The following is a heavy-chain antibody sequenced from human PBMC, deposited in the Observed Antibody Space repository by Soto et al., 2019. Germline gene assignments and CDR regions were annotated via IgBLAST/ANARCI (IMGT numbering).Heavy chain of an antibody. D-gene: IGHD2-2*02. V-gene: IGHV3-23*01. J-gene: IGHJ4*02. CDR3: ARGLGYCSSASCYIWFDF. CDR2: ISASGGST. CDR1: GFTFNTYA. Sequence: GGSLRLSCAASGFTFNTYAMSWVRQAPGKGREWVSTISASGGSTYYADSVKGRFTISRDNSKNTLYLQMNSLRAEDTAVYYCARGLGYCSSASCYIWFDFWGQGTLVTVSS.